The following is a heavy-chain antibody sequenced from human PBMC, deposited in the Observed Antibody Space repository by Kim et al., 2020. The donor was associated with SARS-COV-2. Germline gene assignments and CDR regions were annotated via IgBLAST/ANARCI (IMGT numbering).Heavy chain of an antibody. CDR3: AKRVGSGSSPGHFDY. V-gene: IGHV3-23*01. J-gene: IGHJ4*02. Sequence: DALKGRLTISRDNSKNTLYLQMNSLRAEDTAVYYCAKRVGSGSSPGHFDYWGQGTLVTVSS. D-gene: IGHD3-10*01.